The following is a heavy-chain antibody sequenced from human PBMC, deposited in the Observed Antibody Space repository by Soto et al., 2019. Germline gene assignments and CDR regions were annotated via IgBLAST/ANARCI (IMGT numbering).Heavy chain of an antibody. CDR3: ARDQSVYYYDSSGSGPDY. Sequence: GGSLRPSCAASGFTVSSYGMHWVRQAPGKGLEWVAVIWYDGSNKYYADSVRGRFTISRDNSKNTLYLQMNSLRAEDTAVYYCARDQSVYYYDSSGSGPDYWGQGTLVTVSS. CDR2: IWYDGSNK. V-gene: IGHV3-33*01. D-gene: IGHD3-22*01. J-gene: IGHJ4*02. CDR1: GFTVSSYG.